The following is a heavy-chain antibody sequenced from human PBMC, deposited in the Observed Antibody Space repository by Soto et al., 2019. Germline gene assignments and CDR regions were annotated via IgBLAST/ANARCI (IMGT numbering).Heavy chain of an antibody. CDR3: ARDPGYCSGGSCYYGMDV. D-gene: IGHD2-15*01. CDR1: GGTFSSYT. Sequence: QVQLVQSGAEVKKPGSSVKVSCKASGGTFSSYTISWVRQALGQGLEWMGRIIPILGIANYAQKFQGRVTITADKSTSTAYMELSSLRSEDTAVYYCARDPGYCSGGSCYYGMDVWGQGTTVTVSS. V-gene: IGHV1-69*08. J-gene: IGHJ6*02. CDR2: IIPILGIA.